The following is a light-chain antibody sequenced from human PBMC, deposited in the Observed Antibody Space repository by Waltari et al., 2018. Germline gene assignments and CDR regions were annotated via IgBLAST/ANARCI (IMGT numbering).Light chain of an antibody. J-gene: IGKJ1*01. V-gene: IGKV3-20*01. Sequence: EIVLTQSPGTLSLSPGERATLSCRASRSVGDNFLAWYQPKRGQAPRLLIYGASIRATDIPDRFSGSGSGTDFTLTISRLEPEDFAVYYCQQYGISPQTFGPGTKVEI. CDR1: RSVGDNF. CDR2: GAS. CDR3: QQYGISPQT.